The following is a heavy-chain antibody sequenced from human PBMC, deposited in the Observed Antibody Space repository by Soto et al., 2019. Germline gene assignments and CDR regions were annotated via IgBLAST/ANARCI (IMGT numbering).Heavy chain of an antibody. CDR3: ARGDFWIGYCSWCGPFDP. J-gene: IGHJ5*02. Sequence: ASVKVSCKASGGTFSSYAISWVRQAPGQGLEWMGGIIPIFGTANYAQKFQGRVTITADESTSTAYMELSSLRSEDTAVYYCARGDFWIGYCSWCGPFDPWCQGPLLTVSS. CDR1: GGTFSSYA. V-gene: IGHV1-69*13. D-gene: IGHD3-3*01. CDR2: IIPIFGTA.